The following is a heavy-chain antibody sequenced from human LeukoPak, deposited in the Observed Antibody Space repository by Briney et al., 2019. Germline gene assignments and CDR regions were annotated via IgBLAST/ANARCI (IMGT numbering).Heavy chain of an antibody. D-gene: IGHD1-1*01. CDR3: ARDYNWNDGWWFDP. J-gene: IGHJ5*02. Sequence: PGGSLRLSCAASGFTFSSYAMHWVRQAPGKGLEYVSAISSNGGSTYYANSVKGRFTISRDNSKNTLYLQMGSLRAEDTAVYYCARDYNWNDGWWFDPWGQGTLVTVSS. CDR1: GFTFSSYA. V-gene: IGHV3-64*01. CDR2: ISSNGGST.